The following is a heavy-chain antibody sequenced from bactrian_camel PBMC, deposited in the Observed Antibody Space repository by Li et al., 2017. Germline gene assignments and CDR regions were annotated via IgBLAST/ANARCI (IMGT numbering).Heavy chain of an antibody. V-gene: IGHV3S57*01. Sequence: HVQLVESGGGSVGTGGSLRLSCASSGYTANTYCMAWFRQAPGKEREGVAAISNVGDRTYADSVQGRFTISRENTKNTLYLQMNSLEPEDTAMYYCAARVAAGDYGQPMPSMFNEWGQGTQVTVS. CDR2: ISNVGDR. D-gene: IGHD1*01. CDR1: GYTANTYC. J-gene: IGHJ4*01. CDR3: AARVAAGDYGQPMPSMFNE.